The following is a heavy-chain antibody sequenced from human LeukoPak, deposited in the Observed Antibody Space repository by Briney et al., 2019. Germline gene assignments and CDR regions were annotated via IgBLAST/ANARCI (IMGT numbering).Heavy chain of an antibody. J-gene: IGHJ6*02. CDR3: ARHVHGGYYDGMDV. Sequence: GESLKISCQGSDYSFTNYWIGWVRQMPGKGLEWMGVIYPDDSDTRYSPSFRGHVTISADKSISTAYLQWSSLKASDTAMYYCARHVHGGYYDGMDVWGQGTPVTVSS. CDR1: DYSFTNYW. V-gene: IGHV5-51*01. CDR2: IYPDDSDT. D-gene: IGHD3-10*01.